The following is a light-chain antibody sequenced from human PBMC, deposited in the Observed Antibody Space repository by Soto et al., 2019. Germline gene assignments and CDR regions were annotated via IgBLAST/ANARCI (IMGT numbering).Light chain of an antibody. J-gene: IGKJ1*01. CDR2: KAS. V-gene: IGKV1-5*03. CDR3: QHYNSYSET. CDR1: QTISSW. Sequence: DIHMTQSPSTLSPSIRDRVTITCLASQTISSWLAWYQQKPGKAPKLLIYKASTLESGVPSRFSGSGSGTEFTLTISSLQPEDFATYYCQHYNSYSETFGQGTKVDIK.